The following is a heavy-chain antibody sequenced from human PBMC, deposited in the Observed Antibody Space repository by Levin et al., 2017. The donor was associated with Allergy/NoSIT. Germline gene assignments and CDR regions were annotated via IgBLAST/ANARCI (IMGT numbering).Heavy chain of an antibody. Sequence: SETLSLTCAVSGSSVRTDNWWGWIRQTPGKGLEWIGYIHYSGSTFYNPSLEDRVTLSIDTSESRFSLRLRSVTAVDTAVYYCARFLYGIEEWGQGTLVTVSA. CDR1: GSSVRTDNW. D-gene: IGHD1-26*01. V-gene: IGHV4-28*01. J-gene: IGHJ4*02. CDR3: ARFLYGIEE. CDR2: IHYSGST.